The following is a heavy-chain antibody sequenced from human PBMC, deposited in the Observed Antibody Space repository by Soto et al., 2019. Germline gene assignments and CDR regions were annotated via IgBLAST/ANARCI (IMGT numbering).Heavy chain of an antibody. V-gene: IGHV1-46*01. J-gene: IGHJ4*02. D-gene: IGHD2-21*02. CDR2: VNPSGGHT. CDR1: GDTFTDYY. Sequence: QVQLVQSGAEEKKHGASVMVSCKASGDTFTDYYIHWVRQAPGQGLEWMGTVNPSGGHTTYAQHFLGRMTMTRDTSTSTLYMELTSLTSEDTAVYYCARGGHVVVVTAALDYWGQGTLVTVSS. CDR3: ARGGHVVVVTAALDY.